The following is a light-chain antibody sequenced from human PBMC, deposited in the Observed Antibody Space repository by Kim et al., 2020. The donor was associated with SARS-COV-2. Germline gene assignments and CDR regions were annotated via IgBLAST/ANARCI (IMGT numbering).Light chain of an antibody. Sequence: LSPGERDTLSCRASQSVSSSYLAWYQQETGQAPRLLIYGASSRATGIPDRFSGSGSGTDFTLTISRLEPEDFAVYYCQQYGSSPYTFGQGTKLEI. CDR2: GAS. CDR3: QQYGSSPYT. CDR1: QSVSSSY. J-gene: IGKJ2*01. V-gene: IGKV3-20*01.